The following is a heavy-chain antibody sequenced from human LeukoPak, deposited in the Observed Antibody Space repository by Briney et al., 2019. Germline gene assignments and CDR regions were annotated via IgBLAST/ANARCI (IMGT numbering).Heavy chain of an antibody. J-gene: IGHJ4*02. D-gene: IGHD2-2*01. Sequence: GGSLRLSCAASGFTFSSYAMRWVRQAPGKGREWVSAISGSGGRTYYAHSVKGRFTLSRDNTKNTLYLQKNSLRAEDTAVYYCAKDKDIVVVPAAVDYWGQGTLVTVSS. V-gene: IGHV3-23*01. CDR1: GFTFSSYA. CDR3: AKDKDIVVVPAAVDY. CDR2: ISGSGGRT.